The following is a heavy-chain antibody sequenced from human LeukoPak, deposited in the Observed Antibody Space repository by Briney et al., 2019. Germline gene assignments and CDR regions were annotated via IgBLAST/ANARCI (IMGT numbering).Heavy chain of an antibody. CDR1: GHTFTSYY. D-gene: IGHD1-26*01. V-gene: IGHV1-46*01. Sequence: ASVKVSCKASGHTFTSYYMHWVRQAPGQGLEWMGIINPSGGSTSYAQKFQGRVTTTRDTSTSTVYMELSSLRSEDTAVYYCARDRRQWEPEDYWGQGTLVTVSS. CDR2: INPSGGST. CDR3: ARDRRQWEPEDY. J-gene: IGHJ4*02.